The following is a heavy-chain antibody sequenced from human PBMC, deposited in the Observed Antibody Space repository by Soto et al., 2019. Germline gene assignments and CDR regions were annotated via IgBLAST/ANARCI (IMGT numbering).Heavy chain of an antibody. CDR3: ATTFDSSGYYNDYGMDI. J-gene: IGHJ6*02. D-gene: IGHD3-22*01. CDR1: GAPINSISYY. Sequence: SETLSLTCAVSGAPINSISYYWGWVRQSPGKGLEWIGSICYSGSTYYNPSLKSRVTISVDTSKNHFSLKLRSVTAADTAVYFCATTFDSSGYYNDYGMDIWGQGAAVTVSS. CDR2: ICYSGST. V-gene: IGHV4-39*02.